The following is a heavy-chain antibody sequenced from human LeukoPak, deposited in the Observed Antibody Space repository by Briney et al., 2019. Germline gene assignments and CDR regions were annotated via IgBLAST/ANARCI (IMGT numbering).Heavy chain of an antibody. CDR1: GYTFTSYY. V-gene: IGHV1-18*04. CDR3: ARVPDRTRFDP. D-gene: IGHD2-2*01. J-gene: IGHJ5*02. Sequence: ASVKVSCKASGYTFTSYYMHWVRQAPGQGLEWMGWISAYNGNTNYAQKLQGRVTMTTDTSTSTAYMELRSLRSDDTAVYYCARVPDRTRFDPWGQGTLVTVSS. CDR2: ISAYNGNT.